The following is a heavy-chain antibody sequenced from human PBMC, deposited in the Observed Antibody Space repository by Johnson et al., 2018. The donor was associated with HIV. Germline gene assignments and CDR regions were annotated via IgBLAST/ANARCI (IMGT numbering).Heavy chain of an antibody. CDR1: GFTFSSYA. CDR2: ISYDGSNK. Sequence: QVQLVESGGGVVQPGGSLRLSCAASGFTFSSYAMHWVRQAPGKGLEWVAVISYDGSNKYYADSVKGRFTISRDNAKNSLYLQMNSLRAEDTAVYYCALLRGAAGDDAFDIWGQGTMVTVAS. V-gene: IGHV3-30*04. CDR3: ALLRGAAGDDAFDI. D-gene: IGHD6-13*01. J-gene: IGHJ3*02.